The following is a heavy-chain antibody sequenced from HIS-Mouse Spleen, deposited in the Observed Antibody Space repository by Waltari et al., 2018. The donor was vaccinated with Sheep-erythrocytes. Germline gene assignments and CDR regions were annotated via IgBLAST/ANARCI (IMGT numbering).Heavy chain of an antibody. V-gene: IGHV3-21*01. J-gene: IGHJ4*02. D-gene: IGHD4-17*01. CDR3: ARVAAVTTYYFDY. CDR1: GFTFSSYS. Sequence: EVQLVESGGGLVKPGGSLRLSCAASGFTFSSYSMNWVRQAPGKGLEWVSSMSSSSSYIYYADSVKGRFTISRDNAKNSLYLQMNSLRAEDTAVYYCARVAAVTTYYFDYWGQGTLVTVSS. CDR2: MSSSSSYI.